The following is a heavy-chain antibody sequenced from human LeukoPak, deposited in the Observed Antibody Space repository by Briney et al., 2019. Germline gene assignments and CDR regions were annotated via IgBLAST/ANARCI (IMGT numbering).Heavy chain of an antibody. CDR1: GGSFSGYY. CDR3: ARGQAAYTIFGAHYFDY. D-gene: IGHD3-3*01. V-gene: IGHV4-34*01. CDR2: INHSGST. J-gene: IGHJ4*02. Sequence: PSETLSLTCAVYGGSFSGYYWSWIRQPPGKGLEWIGEINHSGSTNYNPSLKSRVTISVDTSKNQFSLKLSSVTAADTAVYYCARGQAAYTIFGAHYFDYWGQGTLVTVSS.